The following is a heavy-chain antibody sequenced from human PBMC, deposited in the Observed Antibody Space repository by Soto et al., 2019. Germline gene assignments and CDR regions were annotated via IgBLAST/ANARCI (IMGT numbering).Heavy chain of an antibody. CDR3: VRSFGWYAIDY. D-gene: IGHD6-19*01. J-gene: IGHJ4*02. CDR2: ISHIGSV. CDR1: GVSISSNYY. V-gene: IGHV4-4*02. Sequence: QVLLQESGPGLVQPSGTLSLSCAVSGVSISSNYYWGWDRQSPGKGLEWLGDISHIGSVNYSPSLMXXVTISMDRSENQFSLKLNSVTAAAPAVYYCVRSFGWYAIDYWGQGTLVIVSS.